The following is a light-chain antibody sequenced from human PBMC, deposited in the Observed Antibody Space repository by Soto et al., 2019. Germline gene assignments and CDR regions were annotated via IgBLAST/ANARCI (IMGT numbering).Light chain of an antibody. CDR2: DAS. Sequence: EIVLKQSPATLSLYTGERATLSCRASQSVSSSLVWYQQKPGQAPRLLIYDASNRATGIPARFSGSGSGTNFTLTISSLQPEDFATYYCQQVNSYPPLTFGPGTKVDI. J-gene: IGKJ3*01. CDR1: QSVSSS. V-gene: IGKV3-11*01. CDR3: QQVNSYPPLT.